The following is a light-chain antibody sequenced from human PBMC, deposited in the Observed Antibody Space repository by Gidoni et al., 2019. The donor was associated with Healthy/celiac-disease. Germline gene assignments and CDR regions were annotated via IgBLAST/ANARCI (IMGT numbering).Light chain of an antibody. Sequence: DIVMTQSPDSLAVFLGERATINCKSSQSVLYSSNNKNYLAWYQQKPGQPPKLLIYWASTRESGVPDRFSGSGSGTDFNLTISSLQAEDVAVYYCQQYYSTPRTFGQGTKVEIK. CDR1: QSVLYSSNNKNY. V-gene: IGKV4-1*01. CDR3: QQYYSTPRT. CDR2: WAS. J-gene: IGKJ1*01.